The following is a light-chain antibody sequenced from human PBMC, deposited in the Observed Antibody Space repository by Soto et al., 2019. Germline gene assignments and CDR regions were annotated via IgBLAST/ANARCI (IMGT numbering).Light chain of an antibody. CDR1: QSISSR. CDR3: QQCSDRPLT. J-gene: IGKJ1*01. CDR2: GAS. Sequence: EIVMTQSPATLSVSPGERATLSCRASQSISSRLAWYQQKPGQAPRVLIYGASTRATGVPARFSGSGSGTEFTLTISSLQSEDSAVYYCQQCSDRPLTFGQGTKV. V-gene: IGKV3-15*01.